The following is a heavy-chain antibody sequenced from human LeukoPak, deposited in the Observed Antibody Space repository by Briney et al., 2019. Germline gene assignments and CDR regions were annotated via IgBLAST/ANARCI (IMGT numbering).Heavy chain of an antibody. J-gene: IGHJ3*02. CDR3: ARPQSGTYHAAFDI. CDR1: GVTFSSYW. Sequence: PGGSLRLSCAASGVTFSSYWMTGGRQAPGERGEGGAGINQDGSAKYYVDSVKGGFTISRDNAKNSLYLQVNSLRAEHTAVYYCARPQSGTYHAAFDIWGQATMVTVSS. V-gene: IGHV3-7*01. D-gene: IGHD1-26*01. CDR2: INQDGSAK.